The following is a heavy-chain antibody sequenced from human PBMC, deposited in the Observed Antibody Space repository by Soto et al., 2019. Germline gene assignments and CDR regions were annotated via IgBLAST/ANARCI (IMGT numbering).Heavy chain of an antibody. V-gene: IGHV3-33*01. D-gene: IGHD2-15*01. Sequence: GGSLRLSCAASGFTFSSYGMHWARQAPGKGLEWVAVIWYDGSNKYYADSVKGRFTISRDNSKNTLYLQMNSLRAEDTAVYYCAREDCSGGSCYSGYFQHWGQGTLVTVSS. CDR2: IWYDGSNK. CDR3: AREDCSGGSCYSGYFQH. J-gene: IGHJ1*01. CDR1: GFTFSSYG.